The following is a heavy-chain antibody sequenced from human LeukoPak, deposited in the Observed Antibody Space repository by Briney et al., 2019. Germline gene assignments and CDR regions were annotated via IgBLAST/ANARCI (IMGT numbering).Heavy chain of an antibody. Sequence: SETLSLTCAVYGGSFSGYYWSWIRQPPGKGLEWIGEINHSGSTNYNPSLKSRVTISVDTSKNQFSLKLSSVTAADTAVYYCARSSGSYYVVNYFDYWGQGTLVTVSS. D-gene: IGHD1-26*01. V-gene: IGHV4-34*01. CDR1: GGSFSGYY. CDR2: INHSGST. CDR3: ARSSGSYYVVNYFDY. J-gene: IGHJ4*02.